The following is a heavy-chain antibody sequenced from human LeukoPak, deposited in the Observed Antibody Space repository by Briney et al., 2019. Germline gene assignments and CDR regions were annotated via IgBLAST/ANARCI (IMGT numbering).Heavy chain of an antibody. J-gene: IGHJ6*03. CDR1: GGSLSSGSYY. CDR3: AREEQLVRGSYHYYYYMDV. CDR2: IYTSGST. Sequence: SETLSLTCTVSGGSLSSGSYYWSWIRQPAGKGLEWIGRIYTSGSTNYNPSLKSRVTMSVDTSKNQFSLKLSSVTAADTAVYYCAREEQLVRGSYHYYYYMDVWGKGTTVTVSS. V-gene: IGHV4-61*02. D-gene: IGHD6-13*01.